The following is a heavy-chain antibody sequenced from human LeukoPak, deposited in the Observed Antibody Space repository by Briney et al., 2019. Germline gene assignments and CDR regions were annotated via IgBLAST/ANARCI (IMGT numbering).Heavy chain of an antibody. J-gene: IGHJ4*02. CDR2: INSDGSST. Sequence: GGSLRLSCAASGFTFSSYWMHWVRQAPGKGLVWVSRINSDGSSTSYADSVKGRFTISRDNAKNTLYLQMNSLRAEDTAVYYCARVYHFWSGYPPYWGQGTLVTVSS. CDR1: GFTFSSYW. V-gene: IGHV3-74*01. CDR3: ARVYHFWSGYPPY. D-gene: IGHD3-3*01.